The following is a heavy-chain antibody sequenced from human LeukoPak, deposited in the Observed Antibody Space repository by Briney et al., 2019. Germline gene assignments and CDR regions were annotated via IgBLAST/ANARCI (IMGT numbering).Heavy chain of an antibody. V-gene: IGHV1-69*04. Sequence: SVKVSCKASGYTFTSYGFSWVRQAPGQGLEWMGRIIPILGIANYAQKFQGRVTITADKSTSTAYMELSSLRSEDTAVYYCARDYGAAATHVTHPLGYWGQGTLVTVSS. CDR3: ARDYGAAATHVTHPLGY. CDR1: GYTFTSYG. CDR2: IIPILGIA. D-gene: IGHD6-13*01. J-gene: IGHJ4*02.